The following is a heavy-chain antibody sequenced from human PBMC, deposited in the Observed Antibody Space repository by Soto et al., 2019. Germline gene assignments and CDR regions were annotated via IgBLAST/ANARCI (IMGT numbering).Heavy chain of an antibody. Sequence: EVQLVESGGGLVQPGGSLRLSCAASGFTFSSYSMNWVRQAPGKGLEWVSYISSGSAAIYYADSVKGRFTISRDNAKNSLYLQMNSLRDEDTVVYCCARGSDAFDIWGQGTMITVSS. CDR1: GFTFSSYS. CDR3: ARGSDAFDI. J-gene: IGHJ3*02. CDR2: ISSGSAAI. V-gene: IGHV3-48*02.